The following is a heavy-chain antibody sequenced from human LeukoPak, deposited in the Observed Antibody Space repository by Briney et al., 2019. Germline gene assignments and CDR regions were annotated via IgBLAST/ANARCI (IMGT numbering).Heavy chain of an antibody. D-gene: IGHD3-22*01. CDR3: APKTYYYDSSGYLY. J-gene: IGHJ4*02. Sequence: ASVKVSCKASGYTFTGYYMHWVRQAPGKGLEWMGGFDPEDGETIYAQKFQGRVTMTEDTSTDTAYMELSSLRSEDTAVYYCAPKTYYYDSSGYLYWGQGTLVTVSS. CDR2: FDPEDGET. V-gene: IGHV1-24*01. CDR1: GYTFTGYY.